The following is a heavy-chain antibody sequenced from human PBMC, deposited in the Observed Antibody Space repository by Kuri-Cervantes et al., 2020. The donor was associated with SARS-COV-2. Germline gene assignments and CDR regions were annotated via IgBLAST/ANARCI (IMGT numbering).Heavy chain of an antibody. CDR3: ARGSCSSTSCYYTNWFDP. V-gene: IGHV3-7*01. CDR2: IKQDGSEK. J-gene: IGHJ5*02. CDR1: GFTFSSYW. D-gene: IGHD2-2*01. Sequence: GESLKISCAASGFTFSSYWMSWVRQAPGKGLEWVANIKQDGSEKYYVDSVKGRFTISRDNAKNSLYLQMNSLRAEDTAVYYCARGSCSSTSCYYTNWFDPWGQGTLVTRLL.